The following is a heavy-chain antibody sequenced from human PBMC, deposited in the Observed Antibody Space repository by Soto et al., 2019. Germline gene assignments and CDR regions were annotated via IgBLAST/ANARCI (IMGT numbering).Heavy chain of an antibody. Sequence: SESLSLTCAVYGGSFCGYYWSWIRQPPGKGLEWIGEINHSGSTNYNPSLKSRVTISVDTSKNQFSLKLSSVTAADTAVYYCASSPSRYSSSWYEYYWGQGTLVTVSS. CDR3: ASSPSRYSSSWYEYY. D-gene: IGHD6-13*01. CDR1: GGSFCGYY. J-gene: IGHJ4*02. V-gene: IGHV4-34*01. CDR2: INHSGST.